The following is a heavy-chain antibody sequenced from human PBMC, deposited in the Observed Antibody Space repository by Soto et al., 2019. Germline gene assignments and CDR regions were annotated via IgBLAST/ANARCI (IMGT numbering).Heavy chain of an antibody. CDR1: GFTFVGYA. CDR2: ISGSGANT. Sequence: EVQLLESGGGLVQPEGSLRLSCAASGFTFVGYAMTWVRQAPGKGLEWVSAISGSGANTYYADSVKGRFTISRDNSKNTLYLQMNSLRADDAAVYYCANWAGRALGRIDYWGQGTLVTVSS. CDR3: ANWAGRALGRIDY. D-gene: IGHD7-27*01. J-gene: IGHJ4*02. V-gene: IGHV3-23*01.